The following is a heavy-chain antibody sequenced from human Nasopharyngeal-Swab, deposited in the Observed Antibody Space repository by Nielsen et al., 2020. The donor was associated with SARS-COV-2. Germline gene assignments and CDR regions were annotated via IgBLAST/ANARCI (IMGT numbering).Heavy chain of an antibody. CDR3: AKWDGYCSSTSCYNWFDP. D-gene: IGHD2-2*03. J-gene: IGHJ5*02. Sequence: WIRQPPGKGLEWVSGISWNSGSIGYADSVKGRFTTSRDNAKNSLYLQMNSLRAEDTALYYCAKWDGYCSSTSCYNWFDPWGQGTLVTVSS. V-gene: IGHV3-9*01. CDR2: ISWNSGSI.